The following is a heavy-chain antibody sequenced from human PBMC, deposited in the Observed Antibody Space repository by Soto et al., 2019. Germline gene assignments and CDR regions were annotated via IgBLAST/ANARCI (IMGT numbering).Heavy chain of an antibody. J-gene: IGHJ6*02. CDR1: GGSINSDYYH. V-gene: IGHV4-30-4*08. D-gene: IGHD1-1*01. Sequence: SETLSLTCTVSGGSINSDYYHWTWIRQSPGKGLEWIGYIHHSGAILYNPSFKSRLAISVDTSKNQFSLHLSSVTDTDTAVYFCAREDDEGDSLDVWGQGTTVTVSS. CDR2: IHHSGAI. CDR3: AREDDEGDSLDV.